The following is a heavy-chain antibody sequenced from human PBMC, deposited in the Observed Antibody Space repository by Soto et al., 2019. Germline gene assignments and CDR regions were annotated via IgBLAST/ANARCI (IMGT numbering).Heavy chain of an antibody. J-gene: IGHJ6*02. CDR3: AKSRDAYNFYFYYGMDV. CDR1: GFTFSNYG. CDR2: ILYDGSNK. V-gene: IGHV3-30*18. Sequence: QVQLVESGGGVVQPGTSLRLSCAASGFTFSNYGMHWVRQTPGKGLEWVALILYDGSNKCYADSVKGRFTISRDNSKNTLYLQVSSLRAEDTAVYYCAKSRDAYNFYFYYGMDVWGQGTSVTVSS. D-gene: IGHD1-1*01.